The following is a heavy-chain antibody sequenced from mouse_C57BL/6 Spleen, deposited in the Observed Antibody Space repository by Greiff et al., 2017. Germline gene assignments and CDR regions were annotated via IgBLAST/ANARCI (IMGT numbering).Heavy chain of an antibody. J-gene: IGHJ2*01. D-gene: IGHD2-4*01. Sequence: QVQLQQSGAELVRPGASVTLSCKASGYTFTDYEMHWVKQTPVHGLEWIGAIDPETGGTAYNQKFKGKAILTADKSSSTAYMELRSLTSEDSAVYYCTRGFDYGYFDYWGQGTTLTVSS. CDR1: GYTFTDYE. CDR2: IDPETGGT. V-gene: IGHV1-15*01. CDR3: TRGFDYGYFDY.